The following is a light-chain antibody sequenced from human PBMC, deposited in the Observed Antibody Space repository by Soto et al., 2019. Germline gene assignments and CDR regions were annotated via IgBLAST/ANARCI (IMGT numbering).Light chain of an antibody. J-gene: IGLJ1*01. Sequence: QSVLTQPPSVSGAPGQRVTISCTGSSSNIGAGYDVHWYQQLPGRAPKLLIYGNTNRPSGVPDRFSGSKSGTSASLAITGLQAEDEADYYCSSYTTSNTYVFGTGTKLTVL. CDR1: SSNIGAGYD. CDR2: GNT. V-gene: IGLV1-40*01. CDR3: SSYTTSNTYV.